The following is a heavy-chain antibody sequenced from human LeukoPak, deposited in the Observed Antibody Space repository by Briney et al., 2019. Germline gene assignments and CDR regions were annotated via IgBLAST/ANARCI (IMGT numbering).Heavy chain of an antibody. D-gene: IGHD4-23*01. CDR2: INHSGST. Sequence: PSETLSLTCAVYGGSFSGYYWSWIRQPPGKGLEWIGEINHSGSTNYNPSLKSRVTISVDTSKNQFSLKLSSVTAADTAVYYCARFSTVVIGADYWGQGTLVTVSS. CDR3: ARFSTVVIGADY. CDR1: GGSFSGYY. V-gene: IGHV4-34*01. J-gene: IGHJ4*02.